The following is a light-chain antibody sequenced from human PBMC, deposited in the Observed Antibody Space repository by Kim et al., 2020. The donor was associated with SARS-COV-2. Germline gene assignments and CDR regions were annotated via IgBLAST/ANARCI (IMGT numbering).Light chain of an antibody. CDR3: QQYNNYQT. Sequence: DIQMTQSPSTLSASVGDRINITCRASQSISRWLGWYQQKPGKAPKLLIYTASSLESGVPSRFSGSGSGTEFTLTISSLQPDDFATYYCQQYNNYQTFGQGTKVDIK. CDR1: QSISRW. CDR2: TAS. J-gene: IGKJ1*01. V-gene: IGKV1-5*03.